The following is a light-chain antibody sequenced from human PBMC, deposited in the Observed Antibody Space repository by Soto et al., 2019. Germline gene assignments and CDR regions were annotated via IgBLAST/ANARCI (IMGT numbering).Light chain of an antibody. J-gene: IGKJ2*02. Sequence: EIVLTQSPRSLSLSPGERATVSCRASQSVSNSYLAWYQQKPGQAPRLLIYDASSRATGIPDRFSGSGSGTDITLTISRLEPEDFAVYYGQQYGSSPRTFGQGTKLEIK. CDR2: DAS. CDR3: QQYGSSPRT. CDR1: QSVSNSY. V-gene: IGKV3-20*01.